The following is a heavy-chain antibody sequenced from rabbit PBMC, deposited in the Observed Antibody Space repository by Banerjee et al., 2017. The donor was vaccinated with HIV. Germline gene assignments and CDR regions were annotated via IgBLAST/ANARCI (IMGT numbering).Heavy chain of an antibody. D-gene: IGHD4-1*01. Sequence: QSLEESGGDLVKPGASPTLTCTASGIDFSSYGISWVRQAPGKGLEWIACIGNGDGSTAYASWVNGRFTISKTSSTTVTLQMTSLTAADTATYFCARDLAGAIGWNFNLWGPGTLVTVS. CDR1: GIDFSSYG. CDR3: ARDLAGAIGWNFNL. CDR2: IGNGDGST. J-gene: IGHJ4*01. V-gene: IGHV1S40*01.